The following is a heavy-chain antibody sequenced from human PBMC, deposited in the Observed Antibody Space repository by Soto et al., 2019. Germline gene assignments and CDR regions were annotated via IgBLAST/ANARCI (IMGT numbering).Heavy chain of an antibody. V-gene: IGHV3-21*01. J-gene: IGHJ4*02. D-gene: IGHD3-10*01. Sequence: EVHLVESGGGLVKPGGSLRLSCAASGLTFSDYHMNWVRQAPGKGLEWVSAITTSGTYIYYADSVKGRFTISRDSAKNSLYLQMNSLRAEGTVVYYCAGTMLQELLEFDFWGQGTLVTVSS. CDR1: GLTFSDYH. CDR3: AGTMLQELLEFDF. CDR2: ITTSGTYI.